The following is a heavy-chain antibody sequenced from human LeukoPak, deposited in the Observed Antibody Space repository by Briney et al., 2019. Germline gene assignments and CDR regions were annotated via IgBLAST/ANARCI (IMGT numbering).Heavy chain of an antibody. CDR2: INGDGSTT. V-gene: IGHV3-74*01. J-gene: IGHJ4*02. Sequence: GGSLRLSCAASGFTFSSYWMHWVRLAPGKGLVWVSLINGDGSTTTYADSVKGRFTISRDNAKNTLYLQMNSLRAEDTAVYYCARPGRYYYASGSYSEGYYFDYWGQGTLVTVSS. CDR1: GFTFSSYW. D-gene: IGHD3-10*01. CDR3: ARPGRYYYASGSYSEGYYFDY.